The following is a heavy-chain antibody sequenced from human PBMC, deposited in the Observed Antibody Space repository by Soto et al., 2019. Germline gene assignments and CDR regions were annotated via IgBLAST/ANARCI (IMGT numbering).Heavy chain of an antibody. J-gene: IGHJ4*02. CDR3: EHLGTYDILTDYYFCH. D-gene: IGHD3-9*01. CDR2: IYWDDDK. CDR1: GFSFSTSEVG. V-gene: IGHV2-5*02. Sequence: ITLKESGPPLVKPTQTLTLTCTFSGFSFSTSEVGVGWIRQPPGKALEWLALIYWDDDKRYSSSLKSRLTITKDTSKYQVVLTMTNMYPVVTATCYCEHLGTYDILTDYYFCHWGQGTLVTGSS.